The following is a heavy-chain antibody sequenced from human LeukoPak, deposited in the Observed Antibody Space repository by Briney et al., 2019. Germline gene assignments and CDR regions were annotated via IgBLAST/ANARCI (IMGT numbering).Heavy chain of an antibody. Sequence: QTGGSLRLSCAASGFTFSGYAMSWVRQAPGKGLEWVAAISGSGDNTYYADSVKGRFTISRDNSKNTLYLQMNSLRAEDTAVYYCARDLGQADYWGQGTLVTVSS. CDR1: GFTFSGYA. J-gene: IGHJ4*02. CDR3: ARDLGQADY. V-gene: IGHV3-23*01. CDR2: ISGSGDNT.